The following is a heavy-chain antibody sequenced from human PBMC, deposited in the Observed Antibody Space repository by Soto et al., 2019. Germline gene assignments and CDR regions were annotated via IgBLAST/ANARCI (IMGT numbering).Heavy chain of an antibody. Sequence: QVQLQESGPGLVKPSGTLSLTCAVSGGSISSSNWWSWVRQPPGKGLEWIGEIYHSGSTNYNPSLKRRVTISVDKSKNQFSLKLSSVTAADTAVYYCARGQWLVHGYYYYGMDVWGQGTTVTVSS. CDR3: ARGQWLVHGYYYYGMDV. V-gene: IGHV4-4*02. J-gene: IGHJ6*02. CDR1: GGSISSSNW. D-gene: IGHD6-19*01. CDR2: IYHSGST.